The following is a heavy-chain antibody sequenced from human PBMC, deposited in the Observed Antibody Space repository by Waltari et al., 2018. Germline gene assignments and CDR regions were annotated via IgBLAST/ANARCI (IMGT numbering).Heavy chain of an antibody. Sequence: QLQLQESGPGLVKPSETLSLTCTVSGGSISSSSYYWGWIRQPPGQGLEWIGSIYYSGSTYYNTSLKSRVTISVDTSKNQFSLKLSSVTAADTAVYYCARSYYDFWRGYYGVYFDYWGQGTLVTVSS. CDR3: ARSYYDFWRGYYGVYFDY. CDR2: IYYSGST. V-gene: IGHV4-39*01. D-gene: IGHD3-3*01. J-gene: IGHJ4*02. CDR1: GGSISSSSYY.